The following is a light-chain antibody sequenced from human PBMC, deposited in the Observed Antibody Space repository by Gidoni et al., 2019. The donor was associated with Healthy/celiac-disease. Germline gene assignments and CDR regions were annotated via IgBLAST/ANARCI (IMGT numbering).Light chain of an antibody. CDR1: QSVSSY. J-gene: IGKJ5*01. Sequence: EIVLTQSPATLSLSPGERATLSCRASQSVSSYLAWSQQKPGQAPRLLIYDAANRATGIPARFSGSGAGTDVTLTISSLEPEDVAVYYCQQRSNWPPSGITFGQGTRLEIK. CDR3: QQRSNWPPSGIT. V-gene: IGKV3-11*01. CDR2: DAA.